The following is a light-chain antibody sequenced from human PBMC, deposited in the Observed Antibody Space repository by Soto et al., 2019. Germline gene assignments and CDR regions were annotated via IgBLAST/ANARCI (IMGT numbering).Light chain of an antibody. CDR1: QSVSSN. CDR2: GAS. V-gene: IGKV3-15*01. CDR3: QQYDDWLRLT. J-gene: IGKJ4*01. Sequence: EILMTQSPATLSVSRGERATLSCRASQSVSSNLAWYQQKPGQPPSLLIYGASARATGIPARFSGSGSGTEFNLTISSLQSEDFAVYFCQQYDDWLRLTFGGGTKVDIK.